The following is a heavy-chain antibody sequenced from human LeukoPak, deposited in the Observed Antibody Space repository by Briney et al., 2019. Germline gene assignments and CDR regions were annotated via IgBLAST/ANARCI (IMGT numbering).Heavy chain of an antibody. CDR1: GFGVSSND. CDR3: LRQGPGNPPR. D-gene: IGHD1-14*01. Sequence: QSGGSLRLSCAASGFGVSSNDMSWVRQAPGKGLEWVSLIYAGGGSGAYYADSVRGRFTGSRHDSKNTLDLQMNSLRVDATAMYYCLRQGPGNPPRWRQGTLVTVSS. J-gene: IGHJ4*02. V-gene: IGHV3-53*04. CDR2: IYAGGGSGA.